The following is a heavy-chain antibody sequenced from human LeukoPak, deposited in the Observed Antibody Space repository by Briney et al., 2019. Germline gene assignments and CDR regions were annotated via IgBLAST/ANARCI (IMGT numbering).Heavy chain of an antibody. J-gene: IGHJ4*02. CDR3: VRVGYSYGYGDWNHFDY. D-gene: IGHD5-18*01. Sequence: PGGSLRLSCAASGFTFSSYSMNWVRQAPGKGLEWVSSISSSSSYIYYADSVKGRFTISRDNCKNTLYLQMNSLRAEDTAVYFCVRVGYSYGYGDWNHFDYWGQGTLVTVSS. CDR1: GFTFSSYS. CDR2: ISSSSSYI. V-gene: IGHV3-21*01.